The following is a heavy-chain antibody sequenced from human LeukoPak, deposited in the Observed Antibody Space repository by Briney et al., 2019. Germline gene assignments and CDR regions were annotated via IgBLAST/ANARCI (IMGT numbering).Heavy chain of an antibody. CDR1: GYSFTSYW. J-gene: IGHJ4*02. Sequence: GESLKTSCKGSGYSFTSYWIGWVRQIPGKGLEWVGIIYPGDSDTRYSPSFQGQVTISADKSIGTAYLQWSSLKASDTAMYYCARAVGPGLWIQLPNYFDYWGQGTLVTVSS. CDR2: IYPGDSDT. D-gene: IGHD5-18*01. V-gene: IGHV5-51*01. CDR3: ARAVGPGLWIQLPNYFDY.